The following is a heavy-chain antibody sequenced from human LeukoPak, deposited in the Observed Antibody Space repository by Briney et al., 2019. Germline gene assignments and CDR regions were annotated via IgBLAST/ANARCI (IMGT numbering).Heavy chain of an antibody. CDR2: ISGSGGST. J-gene: IGHJ4*02. V-gene: IGHV3-23*01. D-gene: IGHD6-13*01. CDR3: AKGGGVLAIAAAGTVFDY. CDR1: GFTFSSYA. Sequence: PGGSLRLSCAASGFTFSSYAMSWVRQAPGKGLEWVSAISGSGGSTYYADSVKGRFTISRDNSKNTLYLQMNSLRAEDTAVYYCAKGGGVLAIAAAGTVFDYWGQGTLVTVSS.